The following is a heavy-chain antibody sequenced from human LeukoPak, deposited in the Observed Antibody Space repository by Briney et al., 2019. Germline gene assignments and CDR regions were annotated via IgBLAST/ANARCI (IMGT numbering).Heavy chain of an antibody. J-gene: IGHJ3*02. CDR3: ARDLGSWPHVTLDI. CDR1: DGSFSGFY. V-gene: IGHV4-34*01. D-gene: IGHD3-16*01. CDR2: INHSGTT. Sequence: SQTLSLTCAVYDGSFSGFYWTWIRQSPGKGLEWIGEINHSGTTYLNPSLKSRVSISVDTSKNQFSLKLTSVTAADTAIYYCARDLGSWPHVTLDIWGHGTLVTVSS.